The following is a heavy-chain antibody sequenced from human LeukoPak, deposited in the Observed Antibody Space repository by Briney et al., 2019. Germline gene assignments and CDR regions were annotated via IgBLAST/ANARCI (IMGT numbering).Heavy chain of an antibody. CDR2: ISGSGGST. V-gene: IGHV3-23*01. CDR1: GFTFSDYA. D-gene: IGHD1-14*01. CDR3: AKLHNLNSVY. J-gene: IGHJ4*02. Sequence: GGSLRLSCAASGFTFSDYAMNWVRQAPGKGLEWVSTISGSGGSTYYAGSVKGRFTISRDNSKNTLYLQMNSLRAEDTAVYYCAKLHNLNSVYWGQGTLVAVSS.